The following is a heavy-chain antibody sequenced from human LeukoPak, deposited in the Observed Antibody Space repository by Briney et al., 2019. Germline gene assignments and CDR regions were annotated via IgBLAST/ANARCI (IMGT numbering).Heavy chain of an antibody. V-gene: IGHV4-39*01. CDR3: ARSRKNDCTSTSCYTDC. Sequence: SETLSLTCTVSGGSISSGGYYWSWIRQPPGKGLEWIGSIYYSGSTYCNPSLKSRVTISVDTSKNQFSLKLSSATAADTAVYYCARSRKNDCTSTSCYTDCWGQGTLVTVSS. CDR2: IYYSGST. J-gene: IGHJ4*02. D-gene: IGHD2-2*02. CDR1: GGSISSGGYY.